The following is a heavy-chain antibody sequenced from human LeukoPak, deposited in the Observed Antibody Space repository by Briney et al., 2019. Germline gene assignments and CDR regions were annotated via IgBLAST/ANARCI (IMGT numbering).Heavy chain of an antibody. CDR1: GFTFSIYA. CDR3: AKDMQTWPRFPDY. Sequence: GGSLRLSCGASGFTFSIYAMSWVRQAPGKGLEWVSGINDNGSTRFYAASVKGRFTSSRDNPKNTLYLQMNGLRVEDTAVYCAKDMQTWPRFPDYWGQGTLVTVSS. V-gene: IGHV3-23*01. CDR2: INDNGSTR. J-gene: IGHJ4*02. D-gene: IGHD5-12*01.